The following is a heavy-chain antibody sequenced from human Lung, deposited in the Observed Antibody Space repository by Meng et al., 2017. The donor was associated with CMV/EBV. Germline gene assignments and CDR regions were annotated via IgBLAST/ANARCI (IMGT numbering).Heavy chain of an antibody. V-gene: IGHV3-74*01. CDR2: INEYGSRT. CDR1: GFTLSRYW. Sequence: GGSXRLXCAASGFTLSRYWMHWVRQAPGKGLVWVSRINEYGSRTDNADSVKGGFTIFRANDKQTLYLQMDSLRAEGAAVYYYARDWSGSDDYWGQGTVVTVSS. D-gene: IGHD1-26*01. CDR3: ARDWSGSDDY. J-gene: IGHJ4*02.